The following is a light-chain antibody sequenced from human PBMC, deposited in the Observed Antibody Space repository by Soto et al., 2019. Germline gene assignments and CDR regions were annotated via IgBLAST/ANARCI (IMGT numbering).Light chain of an antibody. CDR1: QHIFYN. V-gene: IGKV3-15*01. Sequence: IVMTQSPATLSVSPGESATLSCRAGQHIFYNVAWYQHRPGQAPRLLIYRASTRAPGVPARFSGSGSGTEFTLTISRLQPEAFAVYSCLQYHNLWAFGQGT. CDR3: LQYHNLWA. J-gene: IGKJ1*01. CDR2: RAS.